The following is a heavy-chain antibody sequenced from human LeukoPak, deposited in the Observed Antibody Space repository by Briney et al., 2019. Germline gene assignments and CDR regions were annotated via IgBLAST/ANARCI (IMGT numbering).Heavy chain of an antibody. V-gene: IGHV1-18*01. CDR2: ISAYNGNT. CDR3: ARDSSSRYDDAFDI. J-gene: IGHJ3*02. CDR1: GYTFTSYG. D-gene: IGHD6-13*01. Sequence: ASVKVSCKASGYTFTSYGISWVRQAPGQGVEWMGWISAYNGNTNYAQKLQGRVTMTTDTSTSTAYMELRSLRSDDPAVYYCARDSSSRYDDAFDIWGQGPMVTVSS.